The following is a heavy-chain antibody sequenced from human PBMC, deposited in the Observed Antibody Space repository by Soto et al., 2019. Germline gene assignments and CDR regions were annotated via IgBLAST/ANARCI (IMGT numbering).Heavy chain of an antibody. J-gene: IGHJ5*02. CDR1: GASISGFY. CDR2: IYATGTT. Sequence: SETLSLTCTVSGASISGFYLSWIRKSAGKGLEWIGRIYATGTTDYNPSLKSRVMMSVDTSKKQFSLKLRSVTAADTAVYYCVRDGTKTLRDWFDPWGQGISVTVS. D-gene: IGHD1-1*01. V-gene: IGHV4-4*07. CDR3: VRDGTKTLRDWFDP.